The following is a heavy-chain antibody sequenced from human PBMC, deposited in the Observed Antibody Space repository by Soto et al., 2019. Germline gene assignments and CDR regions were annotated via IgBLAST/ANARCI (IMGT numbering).Heavy chain of an antibody. CDR1: GFIFSDHY. CDR2: TRNKANGSTT. Sequence: GGSLRLSCAASGFIFSDHYMDWVRQAPGKGLEWVGRTRNKANGSTTEYAASVKGRFSISRDESKNSLYLQMNSLKTEDTAVYYCARTGPSFGPYYFDSWGQGTLVTVSS. CDR3: ARTGPSFGPYYFDS. J-gene: IGHJ4*02. V-gene: IGHV3-72*01. D-gene: IGHD3-3*01.